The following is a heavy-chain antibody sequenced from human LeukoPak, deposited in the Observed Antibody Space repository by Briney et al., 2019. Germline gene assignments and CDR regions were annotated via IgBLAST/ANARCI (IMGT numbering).Heavy chain of an antibody. Sequence: ASVKVSCKVSGYTFTSYYMHWVRQAPGQGLEWMGIINPSGGSTSYAQKFQGRVTMTRDMSTSTVYMELRSLRSDDTAVYYCASGYDFRWFDPWGQGTLVTVSS. J-gene: IGHJ5*02. CDR2: INPSGGST. CDR1: GYTFTSYY. CDR3: ASGYDFRWFDP. V-gene: IGHV1-46*01. D-gene: IGHD5-12*01.